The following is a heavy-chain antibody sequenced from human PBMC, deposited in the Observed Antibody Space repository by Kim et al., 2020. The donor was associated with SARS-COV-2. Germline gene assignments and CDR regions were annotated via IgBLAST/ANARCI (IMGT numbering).Heavy chain of an antibody. D-gene: IGHD6-19*01. V-gene: IGHV3-23*01. J-gene: IGHJ4*02. Sequence: GGSLRLSCAASGFTFSRYAMSWVRQAPGKGPEWIAAVNNGGNAYYANFARGRFTVSRDNRRNTLDLQMNSLTAEDTALYFCAKDHPSSGWPTFDSWGQGTLVTVSS. CDR2: VNNGGNA. CDR1: GFTFSRYA. CDR3: AKDHPSSGWPTFDS.